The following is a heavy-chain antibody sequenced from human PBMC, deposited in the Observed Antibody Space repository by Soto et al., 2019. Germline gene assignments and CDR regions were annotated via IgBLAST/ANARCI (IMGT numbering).Heavy chain of an antibody. CDR1: GGSISSTNW. Sequence: QVQLQESGPGLVQPSETLSLTCAVSGGSISSTNWWSWVRQPPGKGVEWIGEISKNGNTNYNPSLMIQVPLSRDKTKIQFYLRLKSVTAADMADYYCAYTGIVGCINQFCWGQGTLVTVSS. J-gene: IGHJ4*02. D-gene: IGHD1-26*01. CDR2: ISKNGNT. CDR3: AYTGIVGCINQFC. V-gene: IGHV4-4*02.